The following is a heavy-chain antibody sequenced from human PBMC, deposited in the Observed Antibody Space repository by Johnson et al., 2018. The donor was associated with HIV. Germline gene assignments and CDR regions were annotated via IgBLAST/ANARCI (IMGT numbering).Heavy chain of an antibody. CDR2: ISYDGSNK. Sequence: QMLLVESGGGVVQPGRSLRLSCAASGFTFSSYAMHWVRQAPGKGLVWVAFISYDGSNKYYADSVKVRFTISRDNSKNTLYLQMNSLRAEEPAVYYCASLGYASGWIVSDDGFEVWGQGTLVTVSS. J-gene: IGHJ3*01. CDR3: ASLGYASGWIVSDDGFEV. V-gene: IGHV3-30*03. CDR1: GFTFSSYA. D-gene: IGHD6-19*01.